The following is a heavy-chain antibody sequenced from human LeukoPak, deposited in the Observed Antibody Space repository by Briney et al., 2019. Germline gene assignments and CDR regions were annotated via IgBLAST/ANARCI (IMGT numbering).Heavy chain of an antibody. CDR1: GFTFSSYA. V-gene: IGHV3-23*01. CDR3: AKGLRLRITIFGVVPDAFDI. CDR2: ISGSGGST. Sequence: GGSLRLSCAASGFTFSSYAMSWVRQAPGKGLEWVSAISGSGGSTYYADSVKGRFTISRDNSKNTLYLQMNSLRAEDTAVYYCAKGLRLRITIFGVVPDAFDIWGQGTMVTVSS. J-gene: IGHJ3*02. D-gene: IGHD3-3*01.